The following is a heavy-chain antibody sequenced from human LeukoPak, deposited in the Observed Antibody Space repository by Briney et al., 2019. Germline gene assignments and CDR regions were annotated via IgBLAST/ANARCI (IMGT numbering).Heavy chain of an antibody. CDR1: GGSISSGDYY. CDR2: IYYSGST. CDR3: ARLKTWGGTQPYDY. Sequence: SGTLSLTCTVSGGSISSGDYYWSWIRQPPGKGLEWIGYIYYSGSTYYNPSLKSRVTISVDTSKNQFSLKLRSVTAADTAVYYCARLKTWGGTQPYDYWGQGTLVTVSS. V-gene: IGHV4-30-4*08. J-gene: IGHJ4*02. D-gene: IGHD2-21*01.